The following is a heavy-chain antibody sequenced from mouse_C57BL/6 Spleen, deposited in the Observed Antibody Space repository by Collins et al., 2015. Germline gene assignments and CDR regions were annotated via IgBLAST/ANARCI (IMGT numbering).Heavy chain of an antibody. Sequence: QIQLVQSGPELKKPGETVKISCKASGYTFTDYSMHWVKRAPGKGLKWMGWINTETGEPTYADDFKGRFAFSLETSASTAYLQINNLKNEDTATYFCARRYGNYPYAMDYWGQGTSVTVSS. CDR1: GYTFTDYS. D-gene: IGHD2-1*01. CDR3: ARRYGNYPYAMDY. CDR2: INTETGEP. J-gene: IGHJ4*01. V-gene: IGHV9-2-1*01.